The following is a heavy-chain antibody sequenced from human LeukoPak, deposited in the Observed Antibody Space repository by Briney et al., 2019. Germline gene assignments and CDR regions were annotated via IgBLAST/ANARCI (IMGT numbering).Heavy chain of an antibody. D-gene: IGHD2-2*01. J-gene: IGHJ6*04. V-gene: IGHV3-33*01. CDR3: ARGEDIVVVPAATTYYYYGMDV. CDR1: GFTFSSYG. CDR2: IWYDGSKQ. Sequence: GGSLRLSCSASGFTFSSYGMHWVPQAPGKGLERGAGIWYDGSKQYYADSVKGRFTISRDNSKNTLYLQMNSLRAEDTAVYYCARGEDIVVVPAATTYYYYGMDVWGKGTTVTVSS.